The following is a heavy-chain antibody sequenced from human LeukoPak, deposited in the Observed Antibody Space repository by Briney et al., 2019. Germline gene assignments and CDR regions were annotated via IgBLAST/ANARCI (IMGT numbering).Heavy chain of an antibody. CDR2: ISYSGNT. J-gene: IGHJ4*02. CDR3: ARDGTGGTYYAY. CDR1: GGSISSYY. Sequence: SETLSLTCSVSGGSISSYYWSWIRQPPGKGLEWIGYISYSGNTNYNPSLESRVTISRDTSKNQVSLKLSSVTAADTAVYHCARDGTGGTYYAYWGQGNLVTVSS. D-gene: IGHD1-26*01. V-gene: IGHV4-59*01.